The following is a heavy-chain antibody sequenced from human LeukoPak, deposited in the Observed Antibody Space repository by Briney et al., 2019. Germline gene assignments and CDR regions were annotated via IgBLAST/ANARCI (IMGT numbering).Heavy chain of an antibody. Sequence: SVKVSCKASGGTFNTYGFSWVRQAPGRGLEWLAMIIPIFGAPNCAQKFQGRVTITADKSTSTAYMELSSLRSEDTAVYYCARVNPAAGTDYWGQGTLVTVSS. CDR3: ARVNPAAGTDY. D-gene: IGHD6-13*01. CDR1: GGTFNTYG. V-gene: IGHV1-69*06. CDR2: IIPIFGAP. J-gene: IGHJ4*02.